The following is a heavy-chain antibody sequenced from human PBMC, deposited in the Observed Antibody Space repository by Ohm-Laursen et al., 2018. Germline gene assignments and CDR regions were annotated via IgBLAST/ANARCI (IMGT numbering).Heavy chain of an antibody. CDR3: ARAGITGAGDY. J-gene: IGHJ4*02. CDR1: GFTVSSNH. CDR2: IFSGGTT. D-gene: IGHD6-13*01. V-gene: IGHV3-53*01. Sequence: SLRLSCAASGFTVSSNHMSWVRQAPGKGLEWVSVIFSGGTTFYADSVKGRFTISRDNSKNTLCLQMNSLRGEDTAVYYCARAGITGAGDYWGQGTLVTVSS.